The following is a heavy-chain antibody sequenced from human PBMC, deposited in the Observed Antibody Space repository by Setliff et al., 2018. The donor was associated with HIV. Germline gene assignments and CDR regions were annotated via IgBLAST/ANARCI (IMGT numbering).Heavy chain of an antibody. CDR3: ASGNHNAYEI. J-gene: IGHJ3*02. V-gene: IGHV4-61*01. CDR2: IYYSDST. CDR1: GGSISSGSYY. Sequence: SETLSLTCTVSGGSISSGSYYWSWIRQPPGKGLEWIGSIYYSDSTNSNPSLSSRVSMSVGTSKSQFSLKLTSVTAADTAVYYCASGNHNAYEIWGQGTMVTVSS.